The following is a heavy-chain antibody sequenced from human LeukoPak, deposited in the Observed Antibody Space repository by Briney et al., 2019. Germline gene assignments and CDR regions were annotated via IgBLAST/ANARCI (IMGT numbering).Heavy chain of an antibody. D-gene: IGHD1-26*01. CDR2: FSYSGST. J-gene: IGHJ4*02. V-gene: IGHV4-59*01. CDR1: GVSISTYY. CDR3: ARTYSGTSYYFDY. Sequence: SETLTLTCSVSGVSISTYYWIWIRQPPAKGLEWMGFFSYSGSTKYNPSLKSRVTMSVDTSKNQFSLKLNSVTAADTAVYYCARTYSGTSYYFDYWGQGTLVTVSS.